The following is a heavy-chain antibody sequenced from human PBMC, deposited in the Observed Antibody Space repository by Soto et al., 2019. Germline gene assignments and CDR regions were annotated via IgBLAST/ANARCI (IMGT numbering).Heavy chain of an antibody. CDR2: IYHSGST. Sequence: PSETLSLTCTVSGGPISSSSFYWGWVRQPPGKGLEWIGKIYHSGSTNYNPSLKSRVTISVDRSKNQFSLKLSSVTAADTAVYYCARVPDVWGQGTTVTVS. CDR3: ARVPDV. J-gene: IGHJ6*02. V-gene: IGHV4-39*07. CDR1: GGPISSSSFY.